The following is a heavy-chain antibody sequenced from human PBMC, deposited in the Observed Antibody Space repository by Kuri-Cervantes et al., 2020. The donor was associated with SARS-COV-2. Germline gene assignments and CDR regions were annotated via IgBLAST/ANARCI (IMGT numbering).Heavy chain of an antibody. V-gene: IGHV3-30*02. J-gene: IGHJ3*02. CDR3: TTILGSGSMAGDAFDI. CDR1: GFTCSNYG. D-gene: IGHD3-10*01. Sequence: GSLRLPCVASGFTCSNYGMHWVRQAPGKGLEWLAYIRYDGSETYYADSVEVRLSIFRDNPKNSMYVQMNSLKTEDTAVYYCTTILGSGSMAGDAFDIWGQGTMVTVSS. CDR2: IRYDGSET.